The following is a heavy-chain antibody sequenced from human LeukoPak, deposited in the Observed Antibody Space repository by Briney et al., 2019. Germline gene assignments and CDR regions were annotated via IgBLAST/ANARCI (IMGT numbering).Heavy chain of an antibody. Sequence: KPSETLSLTCTVSGGSISSTSYYWGWIRQPPGKGLEWIGRISYSGTTYYNPSLKSRVTISVDTSKNQFSLKLSSVTAADTAVYYCARDSVGRIAAAGPLYNRFDPWGQGTLVTVSS. D-gene: IGHD6-13*01. CDR1: GGSISSTSYY. V-gene: IGHV4-39*07. J-gene: IGHJ5*02. CDR2: ISYSGTT. CDR3: ARDSVGRIAAAGPLYNRFDP.